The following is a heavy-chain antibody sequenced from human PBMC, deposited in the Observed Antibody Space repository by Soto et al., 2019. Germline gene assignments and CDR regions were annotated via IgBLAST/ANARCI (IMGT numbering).Heavy chain of an antibody. Sequence: QVQLVQSGAEVTKPGSSVKVSCKASGGTFSSSVISWVRQAPGQGLEWMAGTIPIFGTANYAQKFQGRVTVSADKSTSTAYMELSSLRSDDTAVYYCASQSGSGSYSAWGQGTLVTVSS. CDR3: ASQSGSGSYSA. J-gene: IGHJ5*02. CDR2: TIPIFGTA. V-gene: IGHV1-69*06. CDR1: GGTFSSSV. D-gene: IGHD3-10*01.